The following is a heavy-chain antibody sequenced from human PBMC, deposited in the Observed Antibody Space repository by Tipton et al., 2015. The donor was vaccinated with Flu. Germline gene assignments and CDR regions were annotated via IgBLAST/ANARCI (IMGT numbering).Heavy chain of an antibody. V-gene: IGHV4-38-2*01. Sequence: LRLSCAVSGYSISSGYYWGWIRQPPGKGLEWIGSISHSGTTYYDPSLKSRVTLSLDTPKNQFSLKLSSVTAADTAVYCCARATHLYCGGTCYDPYFDYWGHGTLVTVSS. CDR2: ISHSGTT. CDR1: GYSISSGYY. CDR3: ARATHLYCGGTCYDPYFDY. J-gene: IGHJ4*01. D-gene: IGHD2-21*02.